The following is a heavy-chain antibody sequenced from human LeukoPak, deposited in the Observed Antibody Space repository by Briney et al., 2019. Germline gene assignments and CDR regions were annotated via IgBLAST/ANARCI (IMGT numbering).Heavy chain of an antibody. CDR3: ARARIVGAAYDAFDI. CDR1: GGTFSSYA. D-gene: IGHD1-26*01. V-gene: IGHV1-69*13. J-gene: IGHJ3*02. Sequence: SVKVSCKASGGTFSSYAISWVRQAPGQGLEWMGGIIPIFGTANYAQKFQGRVTITADESASTAYMELSSLRSEDTAVYYCARARIVGAAYDAFDIWGQGTMVTVSS. CDR2: IIPIFGTA.